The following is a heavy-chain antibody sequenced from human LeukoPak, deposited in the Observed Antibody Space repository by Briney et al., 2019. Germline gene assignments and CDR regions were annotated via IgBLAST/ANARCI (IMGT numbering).Heavy chain of an antibody. Sequence: GGSLRLSCAISGLTVNDNYMSWVRQAPGTGLEWVSLIFPDGQTYYADFVQGRSSISRDMSRNTLFLDMSSLRAEDTAVFFCARANPVYGDFDYWGQGTPITVSS. V-gene: IGHV3-53*01. J-gene: IGHJ4*02. CDR2: IFPDGQT. D-gene: IGHD4-17*01. CDR3: ARANPVYGDFDY. CDR1: GLTVNDNY.